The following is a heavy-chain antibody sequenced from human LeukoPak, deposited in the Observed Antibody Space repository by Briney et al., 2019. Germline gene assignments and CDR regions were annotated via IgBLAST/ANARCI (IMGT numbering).Heavy chain of an antibody. J-gene: IGHJ6*03. CDR3: ARVPPRYCSSTSCYTYYYYYYMDV. D-gene: IGHD2-2*02. CDR2: ISSSSSYI. Sequence: KPGGSLRLSCAASGFTFSSYSMNWVRQAPGKGLEWVSSISSSSSYIYYADSVKCRFTISRDNAKNSLYLQMNSLRAEDTAVYYCARVPPRYCSSTSCYTYYYYYYMDVWGKGTTVTVSS. V-gene: IGHV3-21*01. CDR1: GFTFSSYS.